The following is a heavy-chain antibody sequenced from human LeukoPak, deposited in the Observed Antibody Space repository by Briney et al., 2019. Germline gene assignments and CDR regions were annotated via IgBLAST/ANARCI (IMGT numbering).Heavy chain of an antibody. D-gene: IGHD3-22*01. J-gene: IGHJ4*02. CDR2: IYYSGST. Sequence: SETLSLTCTVSGGSISSSSYYWGWIRQPPGKGLEWIGSIYYSGSTYYNPSLKSRVTISVDTSKNQFSLKLSPVTAADTAVYYCARHSHYYDMDYWGQGTLVTVSS. V-gene: IGHV4-39*01. CDR1: GGSISSSSYY. CDR3: ARHSHYYDMDY.